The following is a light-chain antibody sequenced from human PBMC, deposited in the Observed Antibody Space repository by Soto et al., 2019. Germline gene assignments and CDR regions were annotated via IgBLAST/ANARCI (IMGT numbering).Light chain of an antibody. J-gene: IGLJ1*01. Sequence: SSPTQPASLSGSPGQSITISCPGNSSDVGGYNYVSWYQQHPGKAPKLMIYDVSNRPSGVSNRFSGSKSGNTASLTISGLQAEDEADYYCSSYTSSSTLDYVFGTGTKVTVL. CDR2: DVS. V-gene: IGLV2-14*01. CDR3: SSYTSSSTLDYV. CDR1: SSDVGGYNY.